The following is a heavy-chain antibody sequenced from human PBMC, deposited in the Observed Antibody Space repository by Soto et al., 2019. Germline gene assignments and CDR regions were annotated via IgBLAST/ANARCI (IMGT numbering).Heavy chain of an antibody. V-gene: IGHV1-18*01. CDR2: STYTGNT. CDR1: GYTFTHYV. D-gene: IGHD3-10*01. J-gene: IGHJ4*02. Sequence: QVQLVQSGPEVKKPGASVKVSCKTSGYTFTHYVINWVRQAPGQGLDWMGFSTYTGNTKYAQKFEGRVAMTPEAASSAAYREVRSLSTDDTALYYCARSGEHPLDYWGQGTPVTVSS. CDR3: ARSGEHPLDY.